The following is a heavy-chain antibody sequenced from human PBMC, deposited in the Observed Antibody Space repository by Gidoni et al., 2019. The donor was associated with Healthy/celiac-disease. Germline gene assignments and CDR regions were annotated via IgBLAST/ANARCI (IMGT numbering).Heavy chain of an antibody. CDR3: AREGGFGSSYYCDY. V-gene: IGHV3-48*03. D-gene: IGHD3-10*01. CDR2: ISSSGSTI. J-gene: IGHJ4*02. Sequence: EVQVVESGGGLVQPGGSLRLSCAASGFPFSSFEMNWVRQAPGKGLEWVSYISSSGSTIYYADSVKGRFTMSRDNAKNSLYLQMNSLRAEDTAVYYCAREGGFGSSYYCDYWGQGTLVTVSS. CDR1: GFPFSSFE.